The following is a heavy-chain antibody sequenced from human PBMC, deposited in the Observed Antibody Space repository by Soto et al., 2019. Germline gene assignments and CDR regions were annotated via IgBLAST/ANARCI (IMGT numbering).Heavy chain of an antibody. V-gene: IGHV5-51*01. CDR1: GYSFISYW. Sequence: GESLKISCNTSGYSFISYWVAWVRQLPGKGLEWMGTFYPGDSTSTYSPPFQGQVTISVDTSITTAYLQLNSLKASDTAMYYCARIIGYCRNNDCSWTFDVWGQGTMVTVSS. D-gene: IGHD2-15*01. CDR3: ARIIGYCRNNDCSWTFDV. CDR2: FYPGDSTS. J-gene: IGHJ3*01.